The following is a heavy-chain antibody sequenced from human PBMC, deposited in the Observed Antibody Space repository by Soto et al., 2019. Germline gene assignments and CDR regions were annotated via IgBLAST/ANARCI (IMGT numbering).Heavy chain of an antibody. CDR1: GFTFSNYG. V-gene: IGHV3-33*01. CDR2: IWYDGNNK. J-gene: IGHJ4*02. CDR3: ARVLLSLFDY. Sequence: QVQLVESGGGVVQPGGSLRLSCAASGFTFSNYGMHWDRQAPGKGLEWVAVIWYDGNNKYYADSVKGRITISRDNSNNTLYVQMPRLRAEDTAVYYCARVLLSLFDYWGQGTLGTVSS.